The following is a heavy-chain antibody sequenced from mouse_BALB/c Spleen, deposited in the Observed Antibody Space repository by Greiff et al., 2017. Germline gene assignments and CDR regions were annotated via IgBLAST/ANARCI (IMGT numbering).Heavy chain of an antibody. CDR1: GFTFSSFG. Sequence: DVKLVESGGGLVQPGGSRKLSCAASGFTFSSFGMHWVRQAPEKGLEWVAYISSGSSTIYYADTVKGRFTISRDNPKNTLFLQMTSLRSEDTAMYYCAREGYGNFYYFDYWGQGTTLTVSS. CDR3: AREGYGNFYYFDY. J-gene: IGHJ2*01. V-gene: IGHV5-17*02. D-gene: IGHD2-10*02. CDR2: ISSGSSTI.